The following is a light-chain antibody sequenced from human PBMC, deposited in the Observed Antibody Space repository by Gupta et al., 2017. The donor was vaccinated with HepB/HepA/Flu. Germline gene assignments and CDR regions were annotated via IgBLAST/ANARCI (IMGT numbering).Light chain of an antibody. CDR1: QSISSW. CDR3: QQDNSYSQT. CDR2: KAS. Sequence: DTQMLQSPSTLSASVGDRVTITCRASQSISSWLAWYQQKPGKAPKLLIYKASSLESGVPSRFSGSGSGTEFTLTISSLQPEDFATYYCQQDNSYSQTFGQGTKLEIK. V-gene: IGKV1-5*03. J-gene: IGKJ1*01.